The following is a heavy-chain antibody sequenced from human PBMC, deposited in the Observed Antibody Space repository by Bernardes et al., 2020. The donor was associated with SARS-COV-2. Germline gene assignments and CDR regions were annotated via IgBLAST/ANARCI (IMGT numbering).Heavy chain of an antibody. J-gene: IGHJ4*02. V-gene: IGHV4-31*03. D-gene: IGHD6-19*01. CDR2: IYYSGRT. Sequence: SETLSLTCTVSGGSISSGGYYWSWIRQHPGKGLEWIGYIYYSGRTYYNPSLKSRVTISVDTSKNQFSLKLISVTAADTAVYYCARDTPGVGGWYSGAFDYWGQGTLVTVSS. CDR1: GGSISSGGYY. CDR3: ARDTPGVGGWYSGAFDY.